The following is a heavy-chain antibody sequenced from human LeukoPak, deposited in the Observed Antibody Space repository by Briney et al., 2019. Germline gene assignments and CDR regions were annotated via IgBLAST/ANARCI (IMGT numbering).Heavy chain of an antibody. CDR1: CGSISNNY. V-gene: IGHV4-59*01. J-gene: IGHJ4*02. Sequence: SETLSLTCTVSCGSISNNYWSWFRQPPGKGLEWIGYIYYSGSTNYNPSLKSRVTISVDTSKSQFSLKLSSVTAADTAVYYCASHKGFWGQGTLVTVSS. CDR3: ASHKGF. CDR2: IYYSGST.